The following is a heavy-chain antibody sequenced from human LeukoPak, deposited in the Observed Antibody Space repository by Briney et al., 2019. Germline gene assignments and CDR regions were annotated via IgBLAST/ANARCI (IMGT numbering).Heavy chain of an antibody. V-gene: IGHV1-46*01. D-gene: IGHD2-8*01. CDR1: GYNFISYY. CDR2: INPSGGST. J-gene: IGHJ6*02. Sequence: ASVKVSCKASGYNFISYYMHWVRQAPGQGLEWMGIINPSGGSTSYAQKFQDRVTMTRDTSTSTVYMELSSPKSEDTAVYYCAREDVVLVDAVRYYYYGMDVWGQGTTVTVSS. CDR3: AREDVVLVDAVRYYYYGMDV.